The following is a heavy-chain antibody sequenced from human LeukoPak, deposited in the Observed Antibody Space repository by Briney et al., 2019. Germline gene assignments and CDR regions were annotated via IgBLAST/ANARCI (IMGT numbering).Heavy chain of an antibody. J-gene: IGHJ4*02. CDR2: FSGSGGST. Sequence: RGSLRLSCAASGFTFSSYAMSWVRQAPGKGLEWVSGFSGSGGSTYYADSVKGRFTISRDNSKNTLYLQMNSLRAEDTAVYYCAKGRGSPYYFEYWGQGTLVTVSS. D-gene: IGHD1-26*01. V-gene: IGHV3-23*01. CDR1: GFTFSSYA. CDR3: AKGRGSPYYFEY.